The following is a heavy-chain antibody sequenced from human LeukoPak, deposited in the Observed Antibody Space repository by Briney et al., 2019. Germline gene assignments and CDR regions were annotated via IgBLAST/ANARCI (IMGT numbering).Heavy chain of an antibody. CDR2: IYTSGST. J-gene: IGHJ5*02. CDR3: AGDGGIIAAAGTDWFDP. Sequence: SETLSLTCTVSGGSISSYYWSWIRQPAGKGLEWIGRIYTSGSTNYNPSLKSRVTMSVDTSKNQFSLKLSSVTAADTAVYYCAGDGGIIAAAGTDWFDPWGQGTLVTVSS. CDR1: GGSISSYY. D-gene: IGHD6-13*01. V-gene: IGHV4-4*07.